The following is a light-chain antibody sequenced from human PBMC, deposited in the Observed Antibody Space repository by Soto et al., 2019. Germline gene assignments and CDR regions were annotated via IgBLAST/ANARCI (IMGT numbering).Light chain of an antibody. Sequence: VLSQSLYTVSSTPEKRATLSCRASKSVDFHLAWYQQKPGQAPRLLIYEASVRATGTPARFSGSGSGTAFTLTISSLEPEDFALYYWQQRCTLPTFGQGTLLAI. V-gene: IGKV3-11*01. CDR1: KSVDFH. CDR3: QQRCTLPT. J-gene: IGKJ5*01. CDR2: EAS.